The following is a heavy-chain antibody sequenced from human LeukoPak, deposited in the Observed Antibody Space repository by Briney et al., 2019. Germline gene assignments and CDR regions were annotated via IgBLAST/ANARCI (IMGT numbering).Heavy chain of an antibody. V-gene: IGHV1-69*06. Sequence: KISCKGSGYSFTIYWIGWVRQMPGKGLEWMGGIIPIFGTANYAQKFQGRVTITADKSTSTAYMELSSLRSEDTAVYYCARGDGYSYYYMDVWGKGTTVTVSS. CDR2: IIPIFGTA. CDR1: GYSFTIYW. D-gene: IGHD5-24*01. CDR3: ARGDGYSYYYMDV. J-gene: IGHJ6*03.